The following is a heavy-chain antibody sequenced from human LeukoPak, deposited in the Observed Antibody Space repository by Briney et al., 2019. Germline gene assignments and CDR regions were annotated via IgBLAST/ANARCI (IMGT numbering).Heavy chain of an antibody. V-gene: IGHV3-74*01. CDR2: ISSDERST. Sequence: GGSLRLSCAASGFTFSNYWMHWVRQAPGKGLVWVSRISSDERSTTYADSVKGRFTISIDNAKNTLYLKMNTLRAEDTAIYFCARGGFTGTSCPYFDYWGQGTLVTVSS. D-gene: IGHD2-2*01. CDR3: ARGGFTGTSCPYFDY. CDR1: GFTFSNYW. J-gene: IGHJ4*02.